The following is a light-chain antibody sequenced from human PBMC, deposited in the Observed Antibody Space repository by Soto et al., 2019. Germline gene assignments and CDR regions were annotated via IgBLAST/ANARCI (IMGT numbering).Light chain of an antibody. Sequence: QSVLTQPPSASGTPEQRVTFSCSGRSSNIGGNTVSWFQHLPRTTPKLLIFINSQRPSAVPGRFSSASSGTSASLAISGLQSEYEVDYYCELLDDGRDSYVFGTGTKVTVL. CDR2: INS. J-gene: IGLJ1*01. CDR1: SSNIGGNT. V-gene: IGLV1-44*01. CDR3: ELLDDGRDSYV.